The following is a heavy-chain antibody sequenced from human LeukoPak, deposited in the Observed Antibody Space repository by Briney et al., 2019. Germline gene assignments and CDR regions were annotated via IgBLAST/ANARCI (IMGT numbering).Heavy chain of an antibody. J-gene: IGHJ2*01. D-gene: IGHD3-16*01. CDR2: INPNSGGT. V-gene: IGHV1-2*02. Sequence: GASVTVSCKASGYTFSDHYMHWMRQAPGQGPEWMGWINPNSGGTNFAQKFQGRMTMTRDTSISTTYLDLSSLRSDDTAVYYCARVAKLGARFGWYFDLWGRGTPVTVSS. CDR1: GYTFSDHY. CDR3: ARVAKLGARFGWYFDL.